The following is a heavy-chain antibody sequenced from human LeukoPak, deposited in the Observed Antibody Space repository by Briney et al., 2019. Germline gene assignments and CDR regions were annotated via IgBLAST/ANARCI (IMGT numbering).Heavy chain of an antibody. CDR2: IWYDGSNK. D-gene: IGHD2-21*02. V-gene: IGHV3-33*01. J-gene: IGHJ4*02. CDR1: GFTFSSYV. CDR3: ARDPDMTD. Sequence: GGSLRLSRGASGFTFSSYVMHWVRQAPGKGLEWVAVIWYDGSNKYYADSVKGRFTISRDNSKNTLFLQMNSLRAEDTAVYYCARDPDMTDWGQGTLVTVSS.